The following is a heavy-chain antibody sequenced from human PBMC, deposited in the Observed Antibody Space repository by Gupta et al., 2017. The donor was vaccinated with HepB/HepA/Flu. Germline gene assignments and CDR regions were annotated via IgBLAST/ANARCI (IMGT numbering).Heavy chain of an antibody. CDR3: ASEKSPDIADAWIDL. Sequence: QLHLHESVPGLVKPSETLSLTCPVSGGSISTSTYYWAWIRQPPGKGLEWIRNIYYPGQKNSNRARKSRITMSVEKAKSKGARMLRSVTAEGTALYCGASEKSPDIADAWIDLGGHGSLVTVYS. CDR1: GGSISTSTYY. J-gene: IGHJ4*01. CDR2: IYYPGQK. D-gene: IGHD6-13*01. V-gene: IGHV4-61*05.